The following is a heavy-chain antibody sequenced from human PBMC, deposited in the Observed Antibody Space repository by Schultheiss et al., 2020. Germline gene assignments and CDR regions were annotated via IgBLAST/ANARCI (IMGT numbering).Heavy chain of an antibody. CDR2: ISSDGADE. J-gene: IGHJ3*02. Sequence: GGSLRLSCAASGFTFSSYGMHWVRQAPGKGLEWVALISSDGADEYYADSVKGRFTISRDNSKNTLYLQMNSLRAEDTAVYYCARYGDYEQDAFDIWGQGTMVNV. CDR1: GFTFSSYG. V-gene: IGHV3-33*08. D-gene: IGHD4-17*01. CDR3: ARYGDYEQDAFDI.